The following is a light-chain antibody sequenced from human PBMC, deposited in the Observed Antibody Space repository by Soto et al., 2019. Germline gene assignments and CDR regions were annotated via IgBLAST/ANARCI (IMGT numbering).Light chain of an antibody. Sequence: EIVLTQSPGTLSLSPGERVTLSCRASQSVSSSYLAWYQQKPGQAPRLLIYGASSRATGIPDRFSGSGSGTDFPLTISRLEPEDSAVYYCQQYGSSPPITFGQGTRLEIK. CDR2: GAS. J-gene: IGKJ5*01. CDR1: QSVSSSY. CDR3: QQYGSSPPIT. V-gene: IGKV3-20*01.